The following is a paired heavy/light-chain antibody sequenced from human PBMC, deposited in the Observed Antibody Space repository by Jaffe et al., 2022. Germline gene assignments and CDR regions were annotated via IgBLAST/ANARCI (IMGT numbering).Light chain of an antibody. CDR2: AAS. J-gene: IGKJ1*01. V-gene: IGKV3-20*01. Sequence: EIVLTQSPGTLSLSPGERATLSCRASQSVSANYLAWFQQKPGQAPRLLIYAASIRATGIPDRFSGSGSGTDFTLTISRLEPEDFAVYYCLQYGSTIRTFGQGTKVEIK. CDR3: LQYGSTIRT. CDR1: QSVSANY.
Heavy chain of an antibody. CDR1: GGSMRNYY. CDR2: VYSTGST. J-gene: IGHJ4*02. D-gene: IGHD6-19*01. CDR3: ARSQWLDS. V-gene: IGHV4-59*01. Sequence: QVQLQESGPGLVKPSETLSLTCNVSGGSMRNYYWNWMRQAPGKGLEWIGVVYSTGSTNYNPSLKSRVTISLDMSKNQFSLRLFSVTAADTAVYYCARSQWLDSWGPGTLVSVSS.